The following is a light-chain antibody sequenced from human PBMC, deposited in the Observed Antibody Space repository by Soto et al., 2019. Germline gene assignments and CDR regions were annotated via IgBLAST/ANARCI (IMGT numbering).Light chain of an antibody. CDR2: GAS. V-gene: IGKV3-20*01. CDR3: HQYSNTFRT. J-gene: IGKJ1*01. CDR1: QSVTSTY. Sequence: EIVLTQSPGPLSLSPGEKATLSCRASQSVTSTYLAWYQQKPGQAPRLLIYGASSRATGIPDRFSGSGSGTEFTLTISNLQAEDSAVYHCHQYSNTFRTFGQGTKVDIK.